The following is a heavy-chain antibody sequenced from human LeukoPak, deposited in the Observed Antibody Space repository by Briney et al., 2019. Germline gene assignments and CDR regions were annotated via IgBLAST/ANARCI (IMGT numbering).Heavy chain of an antibody. Sequence: SETLSLTCSVSGGFSRSYYWSWIRQPPGKGLEYIGCIYYIGSTDYNPSLKSRVTISLDTSKNQFSLNLSSVTAADTAVYYCASVDTAIKYFDYWGQGTLVTVSS. V-gene: IGHV4-59*13. CDR1: GGFSRSYY. D-gene: IGHD5-18*01. CDR3: ASVDTAIKYFDY. CDR2: IYYIGST. J-gene: IGHJ4*02.